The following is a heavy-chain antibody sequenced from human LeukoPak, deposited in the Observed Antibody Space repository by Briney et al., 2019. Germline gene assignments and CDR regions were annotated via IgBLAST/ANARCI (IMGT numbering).Heavy chain of an antibody. CDR3: ARETGSAVGSTDFDY. CDR1: GFTFSSYA. J-gene: IGHJ4*02. V-gene: IGHV3-30-3*01. D-gene: IGHD4-17*01. Sequence: GRSLRLSCAASGFTFSSYAMHWVRQAPGKGLEWVAVISYDGSNKYYADSVKGRFTISRDSSKNTLYLQMNSLRAEDTAVYYCARETGSAVGSTDFDYWGQGTLVTVSS. CDR2: ISYDGSNK.